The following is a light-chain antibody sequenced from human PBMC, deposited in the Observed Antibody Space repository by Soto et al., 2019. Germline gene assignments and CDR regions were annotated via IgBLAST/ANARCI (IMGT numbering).Light chain of an antibody. CDR2: EVT. CDR3: SSYAGSTPYV. V-gene: IGLV2-8*01. J-gene: IGLJ1*01. Sequence: LTQPPSASGSPGQSVTISCTGTSSDVGGYNYVSWYQQHPGRAPKLMIYEVTKRPSGVPDRFSGSKSGNTASLTVSGLQAEDEADYYCSSYAGSTPYVFGTGTKVTV. CDR1: SSDVGGYNY.